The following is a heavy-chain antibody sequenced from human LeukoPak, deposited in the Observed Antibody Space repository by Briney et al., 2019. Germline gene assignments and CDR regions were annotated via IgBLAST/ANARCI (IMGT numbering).Heavy chain of an antibody. CDR1: GYTFTGYY. V-gene: IGHV1-24*01. D-gene: IGHD1-26*01. J-gene: IGHJ4*02. CDR2: FDPEDGET. CDR3: ATTIPRGSYYFDY. Sequence: GASVKVSCKASGYTFTGYYMHWVRQAPGKGLEWMGGFDPEDGETIYAQKFQGRVTMTEDTSTDTAYMELSSLRSEDTAVYYCATTIPRGSYYFDYWGQGTLVTVSS.